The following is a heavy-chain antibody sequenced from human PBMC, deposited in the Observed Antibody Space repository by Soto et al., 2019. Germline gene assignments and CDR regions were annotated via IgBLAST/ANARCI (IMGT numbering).Heavy chain of an antibody. CDR2: IFYSGST. CDR1: GGSISSNSYY. CDR3: VRHMPGVLPRIDY. J-gene: IGHJ4*02. V-gene: IGHV4-39*01. D-gene: IGHD2-2*01. Sequence: QLQLQGSGPGLVKPSETLSLTCTVSGGSISSNSYYWGWIRQPPGKGLEWIGTIFYSGSTFYNPSLKSRVTVSVDTPKNQFSLRVTSVTAADTAVYYCVRHMPGVLPRIDYWGQGTLVTVSS.